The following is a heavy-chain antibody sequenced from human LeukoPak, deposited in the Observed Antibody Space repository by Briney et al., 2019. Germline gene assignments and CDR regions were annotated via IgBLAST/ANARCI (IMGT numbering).Heavy chain of an antibody. V-gene: IGHV3-23*01. CDR3: AKDPRRYYYDSSGYYFDY. D-gene: IGHD3-22*01. Sequence: GSLRLSCAASGFTFSSYAMSCVRQAPGKGLEWVSAISGSGGSTYYADSVKGRFTISRDNSKNTLYLQMNSLRAEDTAVYYCAKDPRRYYYDSSGYYFDYWGQGTLVTVSS. CDR1: GFTFSSYA. J-gene: IGHJ4*02. CDR2: ISGSGGST.